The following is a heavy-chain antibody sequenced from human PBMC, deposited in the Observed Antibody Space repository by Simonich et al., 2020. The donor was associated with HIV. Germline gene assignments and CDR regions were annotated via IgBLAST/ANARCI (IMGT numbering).Heavy chain of an antibody. V-gene: IGHV4-34*01. CDR3: ASGNAFDI. CDR2: INHSGST. Sequence: QVQLQQWGAGLLKPSETLSLTCAVYGGSFSGYYWSWIRQPPGKGLEWIGEINHSGSTNYNPSLKGRVTISVDTSKNQFSLKLSSVTAADTAVYYCASGNAFDIWGQGTMVTVSS. CDR1: GGSFSGYY. J-gene: IGHJ3*02.